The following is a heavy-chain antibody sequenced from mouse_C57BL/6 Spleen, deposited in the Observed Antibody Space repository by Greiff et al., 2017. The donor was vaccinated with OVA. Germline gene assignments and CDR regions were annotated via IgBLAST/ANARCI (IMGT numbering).Heavy chain of an antibody. D-gene: IGHD5-1*01. J-gene: IGHJ2*01. Sequence: QVQLQQPGAELVKPGASVKLSCKASGFTFTSYWMQWVKQRPGQGLEWIGEIDPSDSYTNYNKKFKGKATLTVDTSSSTAYMQLSSLTSEDSAVYYCARSSNYFDYWGQGTTLTVSS. CDR2: IDPSDSYT. CDR3: ARSSNYFDY. CDR1: GFTFTSYW. V-gene: IGHV1-50*01.